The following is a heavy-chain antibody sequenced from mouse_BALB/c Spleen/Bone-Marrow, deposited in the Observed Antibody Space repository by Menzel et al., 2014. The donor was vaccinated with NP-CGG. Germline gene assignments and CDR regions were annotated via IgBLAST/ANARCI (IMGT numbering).Heavy chain of an antibody. Sequence: VQLPHSGAELVSPGTSVKVSCKASGYAFTNYLIEWVKQRPGQGLEWIGVLNPGSGGTNYNEKFKGKATLTADKSSSTAYMHLSILSVEDSAVYICARECTDRRPSYWDHSTTLT. CDR2: LNPGSGGT. CDR3: ARECTDRRPSY. CDR1: GYAFTNYL. V-gene: IGHV1-54*01. J-gene: IGHJ2*01.